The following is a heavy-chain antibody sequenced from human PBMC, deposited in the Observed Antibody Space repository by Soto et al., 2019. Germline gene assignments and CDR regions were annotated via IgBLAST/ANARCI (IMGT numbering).Heavy chain of an antibody. D-gene: IGHD2-8*01. J-gene: IGHJ5*02. CDR1: GGTFSSYA. V-gene: IGHV1-69*01. Sequence: QVQLVQSRAEVKKPGSSVKVSCKASGGTFSSYAISWVRQAPGQGLEWMGGIIPIFGTANYAQKFQGRVTITADESTSTAYMELSSLRSEDTAVYYCASSSLYCTNGVCYTGWFDPWGQGTLVTVSS. CDR2: IIPIFGTA. CDR3: ASSSLYCTNGVCYTGWFDP.